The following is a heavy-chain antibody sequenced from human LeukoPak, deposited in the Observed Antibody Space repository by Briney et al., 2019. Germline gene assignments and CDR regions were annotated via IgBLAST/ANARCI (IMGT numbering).Heavy chain of an antibody. D-gene: IGHD7-27*01. CDR2: ISSSSSYI. J-gene: IGHJ4*02. CDR3: ARDPLTGGTYFDY. V-gene: IGHV3-11*06. Sequence: GGSLRLSCAASGFTFSDYYMSWIRQAPGKGLEWVSSISSSSSYIYYADSVKGRFTISRDNAKNSLYLQMNSLRAEDTAVYYCARDPLTGGTYFDYWGQGTLVTVSS. CDR1: GFTFSDYY.